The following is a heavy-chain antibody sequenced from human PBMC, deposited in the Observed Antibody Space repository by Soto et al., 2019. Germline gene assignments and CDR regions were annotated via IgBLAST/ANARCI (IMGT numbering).Heavy chain of an antibody. V-gene: IGHV4-4*02. CDR3: ARDWGRYQLLH. J-gene: IGHJ4*02. CDR2: IHHSGST. CDR1: GDSITSTYW. Sequence: QVQLQESGPGRVRPSGTLSLTCAVSGDSITSTYWWSWVRQSPGKGLEWIGDIHHSGSTYYNPSLKSRVTISVDKSKNHFSLKLTSVTAADTAVYFCARDWGRYQLLHGGQGYLVTVSS. D-gene: IGHD2-2*01.